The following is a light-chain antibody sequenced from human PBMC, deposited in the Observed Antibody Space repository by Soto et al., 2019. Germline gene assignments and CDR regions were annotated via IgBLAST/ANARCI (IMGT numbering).Light chain of an antibody. CDR3: QQLHGYPWT. Sequence: DIPLTQSPSFLSASVGDSVTLTCRASQGVTNYVAWYQQKPGKAPNLLIYGASTLQSGVPSRFSGSGSGTEITLTISSLQPEDFATYYCQQLHGYPWTFGQGTKVEIK. J-gene: IGKJ1*01. CDR1: QGVTNY. V-gene: IGKV1-9*01. CDR2: GAS.